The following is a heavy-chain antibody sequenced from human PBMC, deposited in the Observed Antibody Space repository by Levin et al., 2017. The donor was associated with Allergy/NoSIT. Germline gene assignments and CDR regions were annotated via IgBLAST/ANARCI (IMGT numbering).Heavy chain of an antibody. CDR1: GFTFSSYA. CDR2: ISGSGGST. J-gene: IGHJ5*02. V-gene: IGHV3-23*01. CDR3: TKAFGLVTGYSYGPDNWFDP. Sequence: PGGSLRLSCAASGFTFSSYAMSWVRQAPGKGLEWVSGISGSGGSTYYADSVRGRFTISRDNSKNTMYLQMNSLRAEDTAVYYCTKAFGLVTGYSYGPDNWFDPWGQGTLVTVSS. D-gene: IGHD5-18*01.